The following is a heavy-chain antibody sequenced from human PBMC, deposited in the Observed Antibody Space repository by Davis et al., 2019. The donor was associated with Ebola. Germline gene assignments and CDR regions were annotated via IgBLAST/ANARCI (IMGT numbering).Heavy chain of an antibody. V-gene: IGHV3-7*03. D-gene: IGHD4-23*01. J-gene: IGHJ4*02. CDR1: GFTFSSYW. CDR2: IKQDGSAK. CDR3: AREYAVVDY. Sequence: PGGSLRLSCAASGFTFSSYWMSWARQAPGKGLEWVANIKQDGSAKYYVHSVKGRFTISRDNAKNSLYLQMNSLRAEDTAVYYCAREYAVVDYWGQGTLVTVSS.